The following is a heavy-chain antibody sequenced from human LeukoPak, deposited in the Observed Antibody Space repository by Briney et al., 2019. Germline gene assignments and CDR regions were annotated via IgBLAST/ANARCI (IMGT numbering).Heavy chain of an antibody. CDR2: IKYDGSEI. CDR3: ARTKAFDF. Sequence: GGSLRLSCAASGFAFTTWWMSWVRQASGKGLEWVANIKYDGSEIHYLDSVKGRFTISRDNARNSLYLQMNDLRVEDTAVYYCARTKAFDFWGQGTMVIVSS. V-gene: IGHV3-7*01. CDR1: GFAFTTWW. J-gene: IGHJ3*01.